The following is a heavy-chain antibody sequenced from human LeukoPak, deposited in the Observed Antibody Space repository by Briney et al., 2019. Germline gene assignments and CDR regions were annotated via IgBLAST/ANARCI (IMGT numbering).Heavy chain of an antibody. CDR2: FDPEDDGT. J-gene: IGHJ4*02. D-gene: IGHD1-26*01. Sequence: ASVKVSCKVSGYTLTELSMHWVRQAPGRGLDWMGGFDPEDDGTIYAQKFQGRVTMTEDTSTDTAFMELSSLKSEDTAMYYCATGYSGLRPLVLWGQGTLVTVSS. CDR3: ATGYSGLRPLVL. V-gene: IGHV1-24*01. CDR1: GYTLTELS.